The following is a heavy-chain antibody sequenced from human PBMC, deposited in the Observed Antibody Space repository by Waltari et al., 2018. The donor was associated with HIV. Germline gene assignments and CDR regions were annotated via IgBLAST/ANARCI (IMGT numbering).Heavy chain of an antibody. V-gene: IGHV3-23*01. D-gene: IGHD3-16*01. Sequence: EVRLLEFAGALVKSGGSLSLAGDAGGFTFCAYVMHWGRQAPGQGLQGVFSITSDADKTFYADALKGRATVSRANFKNTLFLEITNLRVEDTGTYYCTRTFGVVWGAPRFFDYWGRGTLVFVSS. CDR1: GFTFCAYV. J-gene: IGHJ4*02. CDR3: TRTFGVVWGAPRFFDY. CDR2: ITSDADKT.